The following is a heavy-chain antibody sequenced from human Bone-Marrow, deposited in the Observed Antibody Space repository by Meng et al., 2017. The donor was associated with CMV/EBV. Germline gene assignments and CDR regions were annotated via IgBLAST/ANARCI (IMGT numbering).Heavy chain of an antibody. J-gene: IGHJ6*02. CDR2: ISSSSSYI. Sequence: GGSLRLSRAASGFTFSSYSMNWVRQAPGKGLEWVSSISSSSSYIYYADSVKGRFTISRDNSKNTLYLQMNSLRAEDTAVYYCAKEATPGYYYYGMDVWGQGTTVTVSS. CDR3: AKEATPGYYYYGMDV. V-gene: IGHV3-21*01. CDR1: GFTFSSYS. D-gene: IGHD7-27*01.